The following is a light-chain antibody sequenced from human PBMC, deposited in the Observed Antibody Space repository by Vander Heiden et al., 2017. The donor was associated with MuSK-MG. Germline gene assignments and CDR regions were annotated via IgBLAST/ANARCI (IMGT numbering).Light chain of an antibody. CDR1: SSNIGAGYN. V-gene: IGLV1-40*01. CDR3: QSYDNSLSGSRV. J-gene: IGLJ2*01. Sequence: QSVLTQPPSVSRAPGQRATISCTGSSSNIGAGYNVHWDQQLPGTAHTRLIDGNNNRPSGVADRFSGSKSGTSASLAITGLQAEDEADDYCQSYDNSLSGSRVFGGGTKLTVL. CDR2: GNN.